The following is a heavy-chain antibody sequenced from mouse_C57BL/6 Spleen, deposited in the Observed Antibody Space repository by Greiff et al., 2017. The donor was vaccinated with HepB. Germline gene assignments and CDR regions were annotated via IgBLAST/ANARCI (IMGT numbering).Heavy chain of an antibody. J-gene: IGHJ2*01. CDR3: ARFTTALFDY. D-gene: IGHD1-2*01. Sequence: VQVVESGPELVKPGASVKISCKASGYAFSSSWMNWVKQRPGKGLEWIGRIYPGDGDTNYNGKFKGKATLTADKSSSTAYMQLSSLTSEDSAVYFCARFTTALFDYWGQGTTLTVSS. V-gene: IGHV1-82*01. CDR2: IYPGDGDT. CDR1: GYAFSSSW.